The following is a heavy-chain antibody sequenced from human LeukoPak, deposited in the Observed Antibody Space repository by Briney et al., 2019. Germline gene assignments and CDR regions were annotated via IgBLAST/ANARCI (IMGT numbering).Heavy chain of an antibody. J-gene: IGHJ6*03. CDR2: IKQDGSEK. CDR1: GCTFSSYW. CDR3: ARPSTTHYYYYYMDV. D-gene: IGHD1/OR15-1a*01. Sequence: GGCVRLSCAASGCTFSSYWMSWVRQAPGKGLEGVANIKQDGSEKYYVDSVKGRFTIPRDNAKNSLYLQINSLRADDTAVYYSARPSTTHYYYYYMDVWGKGTTVTVSS. V-gene: IGHV3-7*01.